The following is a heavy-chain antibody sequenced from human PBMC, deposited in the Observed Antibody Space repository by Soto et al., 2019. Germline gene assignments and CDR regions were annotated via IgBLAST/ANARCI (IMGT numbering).Heavy chain of an antibody. CDR2: INPSGGST. Sequence: GASVKVSCKASGYTFTSYYMHWVRQAPGQGLEWMGIINPSGGSTSYAQKFQGRVTMTRDTSTGTAYMELGGLRSEDTAVYYCARGVRIVDTGIGYYYYHAMDVWGQGTTVTVSS. J-gene: IGHJ6*02. V-gene: IGHV1-46*01. D-gene: IGHD5-18*01. CDR3: ARGVRIVDTGIGYYYYHAMDV. CDR1: GYTFTSYY.